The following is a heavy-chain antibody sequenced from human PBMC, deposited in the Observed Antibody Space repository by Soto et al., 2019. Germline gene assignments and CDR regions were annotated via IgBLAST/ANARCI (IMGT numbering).Heavy chain of an antibody. CDR2: ISYDSTKK. D-gene: IGHD1-1*01. Sequence: VQLVESGGGVVQPGRSLRLSGAASGFTFTSYAIHWVRQAPGKGLEWVAVISYDSTKKYYADSVKGRFTVSRDNSKNKLYLQLNCLRVEDTAVYYCARKRLDWDDYYFSYGMDVWGQGTTVTVSS. CDR3: ARKRLDWDDYYFSYGMDV. CDR1: GFTFTSYA. V-gene: IGHV3-30-3*01. J-gene: IGHJ6*02.